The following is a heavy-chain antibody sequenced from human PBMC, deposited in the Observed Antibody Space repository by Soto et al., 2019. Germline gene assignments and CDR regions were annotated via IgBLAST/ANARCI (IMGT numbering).Heavy chain of an antibody. CDR2: IYYSGST. V-gene: IGHV4-31*03. CDR1: AGSISSGGYY. Sequence: QVQLQESGPGLVKPSQTLSLTCTVSAGSISSGGYYWSWIRQHPGKGLEWIGYIYYSGSTYYNPSLKSRVTISVDTSKNQFSLKLSSVTAADTAVYYCARYDCSGGSCYLGGWGQGTMVTFSS. CDR3: ARYDCSGGSCYLGG. D-gene: IGHD2-15*01. J-gene: IGHJ3*01.